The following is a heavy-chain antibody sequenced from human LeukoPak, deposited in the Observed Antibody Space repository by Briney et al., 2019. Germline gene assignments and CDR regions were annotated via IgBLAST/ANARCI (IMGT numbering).Heavy chain of an antibody. Sequence: GGSLRLSCAASGFTFSSYSMNWVRQAPGKGLEWVSYISSSSSTIYYVDSVKGRFTISRDNAKNSLYLQMNSLRAEDTAVYYCARKYSSSWCDAFDIWGQGTMVTVSS. J-gene: IGHJ3*02. V-gene: IGHV3-48*04. CDR1: GFTFSSYS. CDR2: ISSSSSTI. D-gene: IGHD6-13*01. CDR3: ARKYSSSWCDAFDI.